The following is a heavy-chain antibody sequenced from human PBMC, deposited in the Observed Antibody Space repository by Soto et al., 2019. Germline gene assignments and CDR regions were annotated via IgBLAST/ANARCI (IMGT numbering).Heavy chain of an antibody. D-gene: IGHD6-13*01. CDR1: GGTFSNYA. Sequence: ASVKVSCKASGGTFSNYAFSWVRQAPGQGLEWMGGILPIFTTATYAPKFQDRVTITADESTSTVYMDLSSLRSEDTALYYCAKDIGFQQHLFVFDNWGQGTLVTVSS. J-gene: IGHJ4*02. CDR3: AKDIGFQQHLFVFDN. CDR2: ILPIFTTA. V-gene: IGHV1-69*13.